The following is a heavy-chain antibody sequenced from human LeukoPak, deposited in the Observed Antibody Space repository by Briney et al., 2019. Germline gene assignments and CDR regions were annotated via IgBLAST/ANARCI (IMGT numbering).Heavy chain of an antibody. Sequence: SQTLSLTCTVSGGSISSASYYWSWIRQPAGKGLEWIGRIYTSGSTNYNPSLKSRVTISIDTSKNLFSLKLSSVTAADTAVYYCARRYGDYGYGWFDPWGQGTLVTVSS. V-gene: IGHV4-61*02. CDR2: IYTSGST. D-gene: IGHD4-17*01. CDR1: GGSISSASYY. J-gene: IGHJ5*02. CDR3: ARRYGDYGYGWFDP.